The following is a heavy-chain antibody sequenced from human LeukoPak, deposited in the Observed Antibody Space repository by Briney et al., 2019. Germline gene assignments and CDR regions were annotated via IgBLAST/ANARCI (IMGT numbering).Heavy chain of an antibody. Sequence: SETLSLTCIVSGDSISSSSYYWAWLRQPPGKVLECIGNIYYSGSTHYNPSLKNQVTISVDTSKNHFSLKLSSVTAADTAVYYCARGWAYFDYWGQGTLVTVSS. D-gene: IGHD3-16*01. J-gene: IGHJ4*02. V-gene: IGHV4-39*02. CDR1: GDSISSSSYY. CDR2: IYYSGST. CDR3: ARGWAYFDY.